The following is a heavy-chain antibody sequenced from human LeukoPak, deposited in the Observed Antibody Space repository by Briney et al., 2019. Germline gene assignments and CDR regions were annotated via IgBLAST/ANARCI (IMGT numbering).Heavy chain of an antibody. CDR2: INHSGST. CDR3: ARDLAAAGSGAY. Sequence: SETLSLTCAVYGGSLSGYYWSWIRQPPGKGLEWIGEINHSGSTNYNPSLKSRVTISVDTSKNQFSLKLSSVTAADTAVYYCARDLAAAGSGAYWGQGTLVTVSS. J-gene: IGHJ4*02. CDR1: GGSLSGYY. V-gene: IGHV4-34*01. D-gene: IGHD6-13*01.